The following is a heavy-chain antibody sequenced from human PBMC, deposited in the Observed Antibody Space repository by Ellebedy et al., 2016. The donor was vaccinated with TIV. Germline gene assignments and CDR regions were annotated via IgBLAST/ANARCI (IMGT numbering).Heavy chain of an antibody. J-gene: IGHJ4*02. Sequence: MPSETLSLTCTVSGGSTSSSDYWWGWIRQPPGKGLAWIGSIYYSGGTYYNPSLKSRVTISVDTSKNQFSLKLFSGTAADTAVYFCARTDSSGYFTYIDYWGQGTLVTVSS. D-gene: IGHD3-22*01. V-gene: IGHV4-39*01. CDR3: ARTDSSGYFTYIDY. CDR1: GGSTSSSDYW. CDR2: IYYSGGT.